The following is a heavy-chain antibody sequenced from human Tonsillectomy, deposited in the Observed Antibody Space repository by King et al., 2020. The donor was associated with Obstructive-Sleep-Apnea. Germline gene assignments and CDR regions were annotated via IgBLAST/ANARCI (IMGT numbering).Heavy chain of an antibody. D-gene: IGHD3-10*01. V-gene: IGHV3-9*01. CDR2: ISWNSGGI. CDR1: GFTFDDYA. J-gene: IGHJ5*02. CDR3: VRVVYGSGSYWFDP. Sequence: VQLVESGGGLVHPGRSLRLSCAASGFTFDDYAMHWVRQGPGKGLEWVSGISWNSGGIAYADSVKGRFTISRDDAKNSLYLQMNSLRTEDTALYYCVRVVYGSGSYWFDPWGQGTLVTVSS.